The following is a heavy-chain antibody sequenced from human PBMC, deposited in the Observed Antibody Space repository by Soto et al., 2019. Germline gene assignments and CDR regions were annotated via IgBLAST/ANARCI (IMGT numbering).Heavy chain of an antibody. D-gene: IGHD3-22*01. J-gene: IGHJ4*02. V-gene: IGHV3-23*01. Sequence: VGSLRLSCAASGFTFSNYAMSWVRQAPGKGLEWVSGIGGRGTSSYYADSVKGRFAISRDNSYNTLFLQLHSLRAEDTAVYYCAKSRYADSSGDYYDFWGQGTRVTVSS. CDR2: IGGRGTSS. CDR1: GFTFSNYA. CDR3: AKSRYADSSGDYYDF.